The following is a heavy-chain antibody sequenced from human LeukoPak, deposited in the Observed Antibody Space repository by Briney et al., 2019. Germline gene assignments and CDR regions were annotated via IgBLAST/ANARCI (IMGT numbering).Heavy chain of an antibody. CDR1: GCTFSSYW. J-gene: IGHJ4*02. V-gene: IGHV3-74*01. Sequence: GGSLRLSCAASGCTFSSYWMHWVRQAPGKGLVWVSRINSDGSSTSYADSVKGRFTISRDNAKDTLYLQMNSLRAEDTAVYYCARVRYGDYVRYFDYWGQGTLVTVSS. D-gene: IGHD4-17*01. CDR2: INSDGSST. CDR3: ARVRYGDYVRYFDY.